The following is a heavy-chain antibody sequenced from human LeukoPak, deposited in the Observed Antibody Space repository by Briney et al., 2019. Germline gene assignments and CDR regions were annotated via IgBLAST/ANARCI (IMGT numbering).Heavy chain of an antibody. V-gene: IGHV7-4-1*02. CDR3: ARGDRWGYEQSGFDI. Sequence: ASVKVSCKASGYTSTNYAMNWVRQAPGQGLEWMGWINTNTENPTYAQGFTGRFVFSLDTSVSTAFLQISSLKAEDTAVYYCARGDRWGYEQSGFDIWGQGTMVTVSS. CDR2: INTNTENP. CDR1: GYTSTNYA. J-gene: IGHJ3*02. D-gene: IGHD5-12*01.